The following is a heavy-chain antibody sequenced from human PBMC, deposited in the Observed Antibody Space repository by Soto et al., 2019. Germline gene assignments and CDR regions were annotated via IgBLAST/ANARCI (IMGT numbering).Heavy chain of an antibody. CDR1: GGSIRSYY. CDR2: IYYSGST. Sequence: QVQLQESGPGLVKPSETLSLTCTVSGGSIRSYYWGWIRQPPGKGLEWIGYIYYSGSTTFNPSLKSRVTISVDTSKNQFSLELSSVTAADTAVYYCARRYGPGFDYWGQGTLVTVSS. D-gene: IGHD4-17*01. CDR3: ARRYGPGFDY. V-gene: IGHV4-59*08. J-gene: IGHJ4*02.